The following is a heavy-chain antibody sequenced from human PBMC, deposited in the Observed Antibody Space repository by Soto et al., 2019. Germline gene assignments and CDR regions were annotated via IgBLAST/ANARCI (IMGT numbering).Heavy chain of an antibody. Sequence: VQLVESGGGLFQPGGSLRLSCAASGFTCSNYWMTWGRQAPGKGLEWVANINQDGGREYYVDSVKGRFTVSRDNARNSLFLEMNSLRAEDTAVYYCARGGRYDIQVVLTTDYWCQGTLVTVSS. V-gene: IGHV3-7*04. CDR1: GFTCSNYW. CDR2: INQDGGRE. D-gene: IGHD3-10*01. CDR3: ARGGRYDIQVVLTTDY. J-gene: IGHJ4*02.